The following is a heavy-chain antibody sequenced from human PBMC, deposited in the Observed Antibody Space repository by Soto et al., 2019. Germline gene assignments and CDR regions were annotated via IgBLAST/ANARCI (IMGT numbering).Heavy chain of an antibody. CDR1: GGSISNHY. D-gene: IGHD6-13*01. CDR2: IYPSGIA. Sequence: SATQALTGTVSGGSISNHYWRWIRHSAGKGLEWIGRIYPSGIANYNPSLKGRVTMSLDTSKNQFSLKVSSVTAADTAVYDCARDRTAAGPSNWVDPWVQGTLVTV. J-gene: IGHJ5*02. CDR3: ARDRTAAGPSNWVDP. V-gene: IGHV4-4*07.